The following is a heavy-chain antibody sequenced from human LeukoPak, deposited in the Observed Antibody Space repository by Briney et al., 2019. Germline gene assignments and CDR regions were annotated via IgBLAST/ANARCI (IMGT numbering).Heavy chain of an antibody. Sequence: SETLSLTCAVYGGSFSGYYWSWIRQPPGKGLEWIGEINHSGSTNYNPSLKSRVTISVDTSKNQFSLKLSSVTAADTAVYYCARKAVLRFLEWLSTRGFDYWGQGTLVTVSS. CDR3: ARKAVLRFLEWLSTRGFDY. J-gene: IGHJ4*02. V-gene: IGHV4-34*01. CDR2: INHSGST. D-gene: IGHD3-3*01. CDR1: GGSFSGYY.